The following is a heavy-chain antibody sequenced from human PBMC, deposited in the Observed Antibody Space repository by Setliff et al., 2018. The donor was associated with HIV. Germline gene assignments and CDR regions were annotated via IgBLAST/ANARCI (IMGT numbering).Heavy chain of an antibody. J-gene: IGHJ6*02. CDR2: INNDGGT. V-gene: IGHV4-34*10. CDR1: GVYRDQYS. CDR3: ARGHCSGTNCYGVDYYGMDV. Sequence: PSETLSLTCAVYGVYGVYRDQYSWSWIRQPPGQGLEWIGGINNDGGTAFSPSLTGRLTMSLDKSKNQFSLNLRSVTAADTAVYYCARGHCSGTNCYGVDYYGMDVWGQGTTVTVSS. D-gene: IGHD2-2*01.